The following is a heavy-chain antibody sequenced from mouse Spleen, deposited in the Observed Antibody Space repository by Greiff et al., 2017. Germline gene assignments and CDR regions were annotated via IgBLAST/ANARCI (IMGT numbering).Heavy chain of an antibody. CDR2: IYPGNSDT. CDR1: GYTFTSYW. J-gene: IGHJ4*01. D-gene: IGHD2-1*01. Sequence: EVQLQQSGTVLARPGASVKMSCKTSGYTFTSYWMHWVKQRPGQGLEWIGAIYPGNSDTSYNQKFKGKAKLTAVTSASTAYMELSSLTNEDSAVYYCTRCCFGNYVNAMDYWGQGTSVTVSS. V-gene: IGHV1-5*01. CDR3: TRCCFGNYVNAMDY.